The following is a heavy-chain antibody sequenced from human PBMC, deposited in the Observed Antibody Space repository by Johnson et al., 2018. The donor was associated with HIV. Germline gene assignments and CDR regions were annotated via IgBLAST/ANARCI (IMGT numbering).Heavy chain of an antibody. Sequence: EVQLVESGGGLVQPGGSLRLSCVASGFTFSSYWMSWVRQAPGKGLEWVANIQEDGREKYYVDSLKGRFTISRDNAKNSLYLQMNSRRAEDTAVYYCATNGHDYVWGSYRPGGDAFDSWGQWTMVTVSS. CDR1: GFTFSSYW. J-gene: IGHJ3*02. CDR2: IQEDGREK. CDR3: ATNGHDYVWGSYRPGGDAFDS. D-gene: IGHD3-16*02. V-gene: IGHV3-7*01.